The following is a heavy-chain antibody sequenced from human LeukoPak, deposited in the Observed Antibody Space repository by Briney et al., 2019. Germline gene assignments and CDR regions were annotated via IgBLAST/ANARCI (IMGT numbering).Heavy chain of an antibody. Sequence: GGSLRLSCAASGFTFSSYAMSWVRQAPGKGLEWVSAISGSGGSTYYADSVKGRFTISRDNSKNTLYLQMNSLRAEDTAVYYCAKIYCRSTICPRDYWGQGTLVTVSS. D-gene: IGHD2-2*01. J-gene: IGHJ4*02. CDR2: ISGSGGST. V-gene: IGHV3-23*01. CDR3: AKIYCRSTICPRDY. CDR1: GFTFSSYA.